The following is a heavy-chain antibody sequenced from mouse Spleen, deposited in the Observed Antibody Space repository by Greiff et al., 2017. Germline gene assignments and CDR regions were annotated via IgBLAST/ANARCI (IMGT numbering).Heavy chain of an antibody. J-gene: IGHJ3*01. D-gene: IGHD1-1*01. Sequence: EVQLQRSGPGLVKPSQSLSLTCSVTGYSITSGYYWNWIRQFPGNKLEWMGYISYDGSNNYNPSLKNRISITRDTSKNQFFLKLNSVTTEDTATYYCANHYYGSREFAYWGQGTLVTVSA. CDR2: ISYDGSN. V-gene: IGHV3-6*01. CDR1: GYSITSGYY. CDR3: ANHYYGSREFAY.